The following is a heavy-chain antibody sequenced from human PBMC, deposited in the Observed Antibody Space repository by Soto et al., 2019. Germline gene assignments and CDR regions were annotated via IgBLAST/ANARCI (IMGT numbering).Heavy chain of an antibody. CDR2: TGVSGRTT. Sequence: GGSLRLSCAASGFSVNTYAMSWVRQAPGKGLEWVSTTGVSGRTTYYADSVKGRFTVSRDDSQNTLDLQMSSLRAEDTAVYYCATVHNTSRYFKYWGQGTLVTVSS. V-gene: IGHV3-23*01. D-gene: IGHD1-20*01. CDR3: ATVHNTSRYFKY. CDR1: GFSVNTYA. J-gene: IGHJ4*02.